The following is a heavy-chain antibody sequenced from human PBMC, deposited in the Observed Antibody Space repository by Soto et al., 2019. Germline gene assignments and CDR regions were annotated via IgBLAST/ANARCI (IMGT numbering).Heavy chain of an antibody. CDR1: GCTLGDYT. CDR3: AKDGIAWH. V-gene: IGHV3-43*01. Sequence: GSLRLSGTGSGCTLGDYTMHWVRQAPGKGLEWVSLITWDGINIEYADSVRGRFTISRDNSKNSLYLQMNGLRHEDTAFYYCAKDGIAWHWGQGTLVTVSS. D-gene: IGHD2-15*01. CDR2: ITWDGINI. J-gene: IGHJ4*02.